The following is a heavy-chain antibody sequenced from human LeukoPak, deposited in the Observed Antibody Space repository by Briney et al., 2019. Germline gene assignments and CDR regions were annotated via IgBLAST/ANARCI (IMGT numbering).Heavy chain of an antibody. CDR2: ISGSGGST. CDR1: GFTFSSYG. J-gene: IGHJ4*02. CDR3: AREILWFGLDY. Sequence: GGTLRLSCAASGFTFSSYGMSWVRQAPGEGLEWVSAISGSGGSTYYADSVKGRFTISRDNSKNTLYLQMNSLRAEDTAVYYCAREILWFGLDYWGQGTLVTVSS. D-gene: IGHD3-10*01. V-gene: IGHV3-23*01.